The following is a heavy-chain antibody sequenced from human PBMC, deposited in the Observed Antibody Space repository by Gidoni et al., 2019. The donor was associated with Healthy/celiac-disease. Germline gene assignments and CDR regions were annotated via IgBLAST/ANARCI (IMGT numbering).Heavy chain of an antibody. Sequence: QLQLQASGPGLEKSSHPLSPTRAVAGASISSGWYCWSWIPQPAGKGLEWIGRIYTSGSTTYNPSLKSRVTISVDTSKNQFSLKLSSVTAADTAVYYCARDRFSMVRGAPYGMDVWGQGTTVTVSS. J-gene: IGHJ6*02. CDR3: ARDRFSMVRGAPYGMDV. V-gene: IGHV4-61*02. CDR2: IYTSGST. CDR1: GASISSGWYC. D-gene: IGHD3-10*01.